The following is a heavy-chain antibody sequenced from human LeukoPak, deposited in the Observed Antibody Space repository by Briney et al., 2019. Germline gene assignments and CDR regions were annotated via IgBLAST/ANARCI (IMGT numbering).Heavy chain of an antibody. CDR1: GGSFSGYY. Sequence: PSETLSLTCAVYGGSFSGYYWGWIRQPPGRGLEWIGNIYYSGNPYYNPSLKSRVTISVDTSKNQFSLKLSSVTAADTAVYYCARHENGDNYFDNWGQGTLVSVSA. D-gene: IGHD3-10*01. J-gene: IGHJ4*02. CDR2: IYYSGNP. CDR3: ARHENGDNYFDN. V-gene: IGHV4-34*01.